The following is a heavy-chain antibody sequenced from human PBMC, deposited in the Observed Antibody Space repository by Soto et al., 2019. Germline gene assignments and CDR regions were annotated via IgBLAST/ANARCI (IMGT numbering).Heavy chain of an antibody. CDR2: ISGSGGNT. V-gene: IGHV3-23*01. D-gene: IGHD3-10*01. CDR1: GFVFSSDA. J-gene: IGHJ4*02. Sequence: EVPLLESGGGVVQPGGSLRLSCAASGFVFSSDAMSWVRLAAGKGLEWVSTISGSGGNTYYADSVKGRFTICRDNSKNTLHLQMTSLRAEDTALYYSAKDPRAHYSGSGSSSYWGQGTLVTVSS. CDR3: AKDPRAHYSGSGSSSY.